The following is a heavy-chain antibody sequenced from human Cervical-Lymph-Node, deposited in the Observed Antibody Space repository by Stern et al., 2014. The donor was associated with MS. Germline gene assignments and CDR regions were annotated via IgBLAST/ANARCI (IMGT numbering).Heavy chain of an antibody. V-gene: IGHV1-3*01. D-gene: IGHD6-6*01. CDR1: GYTFTTYT. J-gene: IGHJ4*02. CDR2: INAGNGDT. Sequence: VQLVESGAEVKKPGASVKVSCKASGYTFTTYTIHWVRQASGQRLEWMGWINAGNGDTKYSRKFQGRVTITRDTFATTAYMELSSLRSEDTAVYYCARVLLGSGSSLDSWGQGTLVAVSS. CDR3: ARVLLGSGSSLDS.